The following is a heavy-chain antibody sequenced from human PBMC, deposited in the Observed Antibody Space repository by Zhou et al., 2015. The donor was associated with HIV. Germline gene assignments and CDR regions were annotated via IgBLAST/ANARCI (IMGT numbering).Heavy chain of an antibody. CDR2: ISAYNGNT. Sequence: QVQLVQSGAEVKKPGASVKVSCKASGYTFTSYGISWVRQAPGQGLEWMGWISAYNGNTNYGHKLQVRVTMTTDTSTNTAYMELGSLRSDDTAMYYCARDSRGGATVRGAQGYYFDYWGQGTLVTVSS. D-gene: IGHD3-10*01. CDR1: GYTFTSYG. CDR3: ARDSRGGATVRGAQGYYFDY. J-gene: IGHJ4*02. V-gene: IGHV1-18*01.